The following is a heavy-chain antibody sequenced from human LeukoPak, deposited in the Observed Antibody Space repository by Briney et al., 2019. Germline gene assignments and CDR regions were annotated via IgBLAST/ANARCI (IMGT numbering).Heavy chain of an antibody. CDR3: ARDHSQWLVPYYFDY. J-gene: IGHJ4*02. D-gene: IGHD6-19*01. CDR1: GFTFSNAW. V-gene: IGHV3-21*01. CDR2: ISNNGGYT. Sequence: GGSLRLSCAASGFTFSNAWMNWVRQAPGKGLEWVSAISNNGGYTYYADSVKGRFTISRDNSKNTLYLQMDSLRAEDTAVYYCARDHSQWLVPYYFDYWGQGTLVTVSS.